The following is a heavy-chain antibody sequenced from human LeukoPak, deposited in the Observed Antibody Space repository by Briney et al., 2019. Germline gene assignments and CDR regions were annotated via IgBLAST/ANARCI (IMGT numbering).Heavy chain of an antibody. CDR2: IYHSGTT. Sequence: SQTLSLTCAVSGGSISSGSYYWSWIRQPPGKGLEWIGYIYHSGTTYYNPSLKSRVTISVDRSKNQFSLNLTSVTAADTAVYYCARAPSHFIVVVPAAIQAAPDAFDIWGQGTMVTVSS. CDR3: ARAPSHFIVVVPAAIQAAPDAFDI. CDR1: GGSISSGSYY. D-gene: IGHD2-2*02. V-gene: IGHV4-30-2*01. J-gene: IGHJ3*02.